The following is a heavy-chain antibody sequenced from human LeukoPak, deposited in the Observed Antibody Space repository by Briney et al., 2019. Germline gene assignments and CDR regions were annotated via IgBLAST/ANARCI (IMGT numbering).Heavy chain of an antibody. CDR3: VKDLGIWFGELLYWELSLFDY. CDR2: ISSNGGST. CDR1: GFTFSSYA. J-gene: IGHJ4*02. Sequence: PGGSLRLFCSASGFTFSSYAMHWVRQAPGKGLEYVSAISSNGGSTYYADSVKGRFTISRDNSKNTLYLQMSSLRAEDTAVYYCVKDLGIWFGELLYWELSLFDYWGQGTLVTVSS. V-gene: IGHV3-64D*06. D-gene: IGHD3-10*01.